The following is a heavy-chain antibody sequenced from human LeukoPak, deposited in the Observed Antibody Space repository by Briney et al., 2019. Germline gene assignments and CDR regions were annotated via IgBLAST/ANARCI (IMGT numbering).Heavy chain of an antibody. CDR2: IYWDDDK. CDR1: GFSLRTSGVG. CDR3: AHRRTTAAQQSFDY. J-gene: IGHJ4*02. Sequence: SGPTLVNPTQTLTLTCTFSGFSLRTSGVGVGWIRQPPGKALEWLPLIYWDDDKRYSPSLKSRLTITKDTSKNQVVLTMTNMDPVDTATYYCAHRRTTAAQQSFDYWGQGTLVTVSS. D-gene: IGHD4-17*01. V-gene: IGHV2-5*02.